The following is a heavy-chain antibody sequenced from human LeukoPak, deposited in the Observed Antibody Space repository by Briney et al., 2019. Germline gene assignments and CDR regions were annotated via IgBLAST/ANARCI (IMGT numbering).Heavy chain of an antibody. D-gene: IGHD6-19*01. Sequence: PSETLSLTCTVSGGSISSSSYYWGWIRQPPGKGLEWIGSIYYSGSTYYNPSLESRVTISVDTSKNQFSLKLSSVTAADTAVYYCARLRIDIPVAGSGFDYWGQGTLVTVSS. CDR3: ARLRIDIPVAGSGFDY. J-gene: IGHJ4*02. V-gene: IGHV4-39*01. CDR1: GGSISSSSYY. CDR2: IYYSGST.